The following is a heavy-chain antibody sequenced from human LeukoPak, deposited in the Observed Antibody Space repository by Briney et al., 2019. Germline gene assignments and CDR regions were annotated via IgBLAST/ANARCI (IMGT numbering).Heavy chain of an antibody. CDR1: GYTFTSYD. Sequence: GASVKVYCKASGYTFTSYDINWVRQATGQGLELMGWMNPNSGNTGYAQKFQGRVTMTRNTSISTAYMELSSLRSEDTAVYYCARGKNYYGSGSYVFWGQGTLVTVSS. D-gene: IGHD3-10*01. J-gene: IGHJ4*02. CDR2: MNPNSGNT. V-gene: IGHV1-8*01. CDR3: ARGKNYYGSGSYVF.